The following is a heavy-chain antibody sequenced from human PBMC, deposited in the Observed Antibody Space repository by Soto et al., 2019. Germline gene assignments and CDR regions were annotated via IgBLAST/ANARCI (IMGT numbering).Heavy chain of an antibody. D-gene: IGHD6-19*01. CDR2: ISAYNGNT. CDR1: GYTFTSYG. Sequence: ASVEVACKASGYTFTSYGISWVRQAPGQGLEWMGWISAYNGNTNYAQKLQGRVTMTTDTSTSTAYMELRSLRSDDTAVYYCARDYRRIAVAGNWGQGTLVTVSS. J-gene: IGHJ4*02. CDR3: ARDYRRIAVAGN. V-gene: IGHV1-18*01.